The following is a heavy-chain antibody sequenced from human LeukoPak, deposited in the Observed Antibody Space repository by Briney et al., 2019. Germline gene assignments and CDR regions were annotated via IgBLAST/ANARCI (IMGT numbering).Heavy chain of an antibody. D-gene: IGHD3-9*01. CDR1: GGSISSSNW. Sequence: SGTLSLTCAVSGGSISSSNWWSWVRQPPGKGLEWIGEIYHSGSTNYNPSLKNRVTISVDKSKNQFSLKLSSVTAADTAVYYCARDQPYYDILTGYYLYYFDYWGQGTLVTVSS. V-gene: IGHV4-4*02. CDR2: IYHSGST. CDR3: ARDQPYYDILTGYYLYYFDY. J-gene: IGHJ4*02.